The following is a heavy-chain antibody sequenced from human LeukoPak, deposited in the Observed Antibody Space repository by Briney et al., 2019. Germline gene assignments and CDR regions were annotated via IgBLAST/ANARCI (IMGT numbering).Heavy chain of an antibody. CDR3: ARGVGGSYLDY. J-gene: IGHJ4*02. V-gene: IGHV3-7*01. D-gene: IGHD1-26*01. Sequence: GGSLRLSCAASGFTFSNYWMGWVRQAPGKRPEWVANMNIDGSEKYYADSVKGRFSISRDNARNSVYLQMASLRVEDTAVYYCARGVGGSYLDYWGQGTLVTVSS. CDR1: GFTFSNYW. CDR2: MNIDGSEK.